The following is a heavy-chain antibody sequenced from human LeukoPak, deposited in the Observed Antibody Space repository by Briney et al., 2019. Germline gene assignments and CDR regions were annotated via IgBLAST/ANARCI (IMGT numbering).Heavy chain of an antibody. Sequence: GGSLRLSCATSGLTFSSYSMNWVRQAPGKGLEWVSCISSSSSYIYYTDSVKGRFTISRDNAKNSLTLQMNSLRAEDTAVYYCARDLKYYDSSGFDYWGQGTLVTVSS. CDR2: ISSSSSYI. V-gene: IGHV3-21*01. D-gene: IGHD3-22*01. J-gene: IGHJ4*02. CDR1: GLTFSSYS. CDR3: ARDLKYYDSSGFDY.